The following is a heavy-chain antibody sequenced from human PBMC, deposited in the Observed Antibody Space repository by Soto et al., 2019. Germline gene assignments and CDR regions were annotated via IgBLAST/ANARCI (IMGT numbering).Heavy chain of an antibody. V-gene: IGHV1-2*04. J-gene: IGHJ6*02. D-gene: IGHD2-2*01. CDR2: INPNSGGT. Sequence: ASVKVSCKASGYTFTGYYMPWVRQAPGQGLEWMGWINPNSGGTNYAQKFQGWVTMTRDTSISTAYMELSRLRSDDTAVYYCAREWANDIVVVPAAIMVPGGGRYYYGMDVWGQGTTVTVSS. CDR1: GYTFTGYY. CDR3: AREWANDIVVVPAAIMVPGGGRYYYGMDV.